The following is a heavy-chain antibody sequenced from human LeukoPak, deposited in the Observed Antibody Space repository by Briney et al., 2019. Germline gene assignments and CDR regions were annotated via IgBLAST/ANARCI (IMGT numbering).Heavy chain of an antibody. J-gene: IGHJ4*02. D-gene: IGHD3-22*01. CDR1: GGTFRSFA. CDR2: IIPIFRTA. CDR3: ARALRYYSDSSGYAFDY. Sequence: ASVKVSCKASGGTFRSFAISWVRQAPGQGLEWMGGIIPIFRTANYAQKFQGRVTITADESTSTAYMELSSLRSKDTAVYYCARALRYYSDSSGYAFDYWGQGTLVTVSS. V-gene: IGHV1-69*13.